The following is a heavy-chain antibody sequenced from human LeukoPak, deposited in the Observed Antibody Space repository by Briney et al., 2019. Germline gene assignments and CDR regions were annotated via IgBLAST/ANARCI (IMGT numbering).Heavy chain of an antibody. V-gene: IGHV3-30-3*01. CDR2: MAFDGSNE. CDR3: AMPTLSYTSSSELNS. CDR1: GFTFSTYS. D-gene: IGHD6-6*01. Sequence: GGSLRLSCAASGFTFSTYSMHWVRQAPGKGLEWVAVMAFDGSNEYYAGSVKGRFTISRGNSKNTLYLQMNSLRAEDTAVYYCAMPTLSYTSSSELNSWGQGTLVTVSS. J-gene: IGHJ4*02.